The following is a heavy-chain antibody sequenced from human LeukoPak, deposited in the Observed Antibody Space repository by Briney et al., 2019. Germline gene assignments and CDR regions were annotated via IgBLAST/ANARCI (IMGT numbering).Heavy chain of an antibody. CDR3: ARSKAAAMVDY. CDR2: ISAYNGGT. D-gene: IGHD2-2*01. V-gene: IGHV1-18*01. Sequence: ASVKVSCKASGYTFTSYGISWVRQAPGQGLEWMGWISAYNGGTNYAQKFQGRVTMTRDTSISTAYMELSRLRSDDTAVYYCARSKAAAMVDYWGQGTLVTVSS. J-gene: IGHJ4*02. CDR1: GYTFTSYG.